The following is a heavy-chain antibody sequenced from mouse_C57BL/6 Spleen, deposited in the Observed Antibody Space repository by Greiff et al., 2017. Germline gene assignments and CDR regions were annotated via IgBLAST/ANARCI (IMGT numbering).Heavy chain of an antibody. CDR3: ARVNIYDYGDYYAMDY. D-gene: IGHD2-4*01. J-gene: IGHJ4*01. CDR2: ISSGSRTI. V-gene: IGHV5-17*01. Sequence: EVKLMESGGGLVKPGGSLKLSCAASGFTFSDYGMRWVRQAPEKGLEWVAYISSGSRTIYYADTVKGRFTISRDNAKNTLFLQMPSLRSEDTAMYFCARVNIYDYGDYYAMDYWGQGTSVTVSS. CDR1: GFTFSDYG.